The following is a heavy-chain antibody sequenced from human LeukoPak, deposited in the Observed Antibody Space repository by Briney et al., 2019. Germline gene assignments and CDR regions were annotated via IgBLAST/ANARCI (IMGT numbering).Heavy chain of an antibody. CDR2: INTNTGNP. CDR3: AREATDSSGYLSWYNWFDP. Sequence: ASVKVSCKASGYTFTSYAMNWVRQAPGQGLEWMGWINTNTGNPTYAQGFTGRFVFPLDTSVSTAYLQISSLKAEDTAVYYCAREATDSSGYLSWYNWFDPWGQGTLVTVSS. J-gene: IGHJ5*02. D-gene: IGHD3-22*01. CDR1: GYTFTSYA. V-gene: IGHV7-4-1*02.